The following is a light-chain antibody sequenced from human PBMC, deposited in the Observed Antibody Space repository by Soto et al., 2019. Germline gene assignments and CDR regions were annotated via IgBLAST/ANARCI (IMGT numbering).Light chain of an antibody. Sequence: DIQLTQSPSSLSASVGDRISITCRASQSISTYLNWYQQKVGQAPKLLIYAGSTLEYGVPSRFSGSGSGTDFTLTISSLQLEDFATYYCQQSFSHLSLTFGGGTTVEIK. CDR1: QSISTY. V-gene: IGKV1-39*01. CDR2: AGS. CDR3: QQSFSHLSLT. J-gene: IGKJ4*01.